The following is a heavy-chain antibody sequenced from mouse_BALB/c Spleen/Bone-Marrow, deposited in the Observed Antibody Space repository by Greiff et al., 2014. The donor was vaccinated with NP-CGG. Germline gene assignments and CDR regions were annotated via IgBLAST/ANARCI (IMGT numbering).Heavy chain of an antibody. CDR2: ISSGSITI. J-gene: IGHJ2*01. V-gene: IGHV5-17*02. CDR1: GFSFSSFG. D-gene: IGHD4-1*01. CDR3: TRGGNWEDFDY. Sequence: EVKLVESGGGLVQPGGSRKLSCSASGFSFSSFGMNWVRQAPEKGLEWVAHISSGSITIFYADTVKGRLTISRDNPKNTLFLQMTSLRSEDTAMYYCTRGGNWEDFDYWGQGTTPTVSS.